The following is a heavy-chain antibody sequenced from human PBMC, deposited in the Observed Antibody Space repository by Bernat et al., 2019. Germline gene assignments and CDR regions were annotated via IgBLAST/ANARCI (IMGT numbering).Heavy chain of an antibody. Sequence: QVQLVQSGAEVKKPGASVKVSCKASGYTFTGYYMHWVRQAPGQGLEWMGWINPNSGGTNYAQKFQGWVTMTRDTSISTAYMELGRLRSDDTAVYYCARSILSVDARLDYWGQGTLVTVSS. CDR1: GYTFTGYY. CDR3: ARSILSVDARLDY. CDR2: INPNSGGT. J-gene: IGHJ4*02. D-gene: IGHD2-8*01. V-gene: IGHV1-2*04.